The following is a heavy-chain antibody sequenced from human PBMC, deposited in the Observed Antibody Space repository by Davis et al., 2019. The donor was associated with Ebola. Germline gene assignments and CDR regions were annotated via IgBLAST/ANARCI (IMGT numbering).Heavy chain of an antibody. Sequence: GESLKISCAASGFTFSSYGMHWVRQAPGQGLEWVAVIWYDGSNKYYADSVKGRFTISRDNSKNTLYLEMNSLRAEDTAVYYCARDPSSWSPYSGSYFQHWGQGTLVTVSS. V-gene: IGHV3-33*01. D-gene: IGHD1-26*01. J-gene: IGHJ1*01. CDR3: ARDPSSWSPYSGSYFQH. CDR1: GFTFSSYG. CDR2: IWYDGSNK.